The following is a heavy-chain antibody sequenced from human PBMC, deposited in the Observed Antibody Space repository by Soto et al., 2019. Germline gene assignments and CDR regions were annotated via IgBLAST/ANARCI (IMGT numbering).Heavy chain of an antibody. J-gene: IGHJ4*02. CDR2: IYYSGST. D-gene: IGHD2-21*01. CDR1: GDSISSRSYY. V-gene: IGHV4-39*01. Sequence: SSETQSLTCTVTGDSISSRSYYWGWIRQPPGKGLEWIGSIYYSGSTYNNPYLRSRVSMSIDTSKDQFSLKLKSVTAADTALYFCARKRTSVVNQHHFDGWGPGSLVTVP. CDR3: ARKRTSVVNQHHFDG.